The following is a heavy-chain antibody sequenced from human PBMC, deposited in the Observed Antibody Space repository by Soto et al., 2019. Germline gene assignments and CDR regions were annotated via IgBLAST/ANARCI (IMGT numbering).Heavy chain of an antibody. J-gene: IGHJ5*01. Sequence: HPGGSLRLSCSVSGFNFDRYWMTWVRQAPGKGLEWVASMNEDGGKRYHADSVKGRFTISRDNAKNSLFLQMNSLRGEDTAVYYCARDPTRRFDSWGPGTLVTVSS. V-gene: IGHV3-7*01. CDR1: GFNFDRYW. CDR2: MNEDGGKR. CDR3: ARDPTRRFDS.